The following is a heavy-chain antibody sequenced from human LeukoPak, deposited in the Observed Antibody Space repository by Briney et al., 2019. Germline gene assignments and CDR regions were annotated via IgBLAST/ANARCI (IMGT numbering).Heavy chain of an antibody. V-gene: IGHV3-23*01. D-gene: IGHD3-22*01. CDR2: ISGSGGST. J-gene: IGHJ6*03. Sequence: QAGGSLRLSCAASGFTFSSYGMSWVRQAPGKGLEWVSAISGSGGSTYYADSVKGRFTISRDNSKNTLYLQMNSLRAEDTAVYYCAKDAGYYYDSSGPQSGYYYYMDVWGKGTTVTISS. CDR3: AKDAGYYYDSSGPQSGYYYYMDV. CDR1: GFTFSSYG.